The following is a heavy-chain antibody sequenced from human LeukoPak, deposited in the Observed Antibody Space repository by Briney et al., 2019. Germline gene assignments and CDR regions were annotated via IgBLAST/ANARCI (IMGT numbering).Heavy chain of an antibody. CDR1: GFTFSSYN. Sequence: GGSLRLSCAASGFTFSSYNMNWVRQAPGKGLEWVSSITSCGSYIYYPDSVKGRFTISRDNAKNSLYLKMNRLRAEDTAVYYCARETSYCSGGSCYYGMDVWGQGTTVTVSS. CDR2: ITSCGSYI. V-gene: IGHV3-21*01. D-gene: IGHD2-15*01. J-gene: IGHJ6*02. CDR3: ARETSYCSGGSCYYGMDV.